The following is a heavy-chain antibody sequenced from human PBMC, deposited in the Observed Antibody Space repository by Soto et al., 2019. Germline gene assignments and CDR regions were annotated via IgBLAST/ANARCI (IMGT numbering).Heavy chain of an antibody. Sequence: APVKVSCKASGYTFTRSGISWVRQALGQGLEWMGWISAYNGNTNYAQKLQGRVTMTTDTSTSTAYMELRSLRSDDTAVYYCARAHNYYNSSGSLYSLDYWCQGTLVTVSS. CDR1: GYTFTRSG. D-gene: IGHD3-22*01. CDR3: ARAHNYYNSSGSLYSLDY. V-gene: IGHV1-18*01. J-gene: IGHJ4*02. CDR2: ISAYNGNT.